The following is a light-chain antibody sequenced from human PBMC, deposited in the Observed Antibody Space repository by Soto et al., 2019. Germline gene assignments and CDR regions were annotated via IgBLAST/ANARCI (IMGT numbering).Light chain of an antibody. CDR3: SSHTSSSTLG. J-gene: IGLJ2*01. CDR2: DVT. CDR1: SSDVGGYDY. V-gene: IGLV2-14*01. Sequence: QAVVTQPASVSGSPGQSITISCTGTSSDVGGYDYVSWYQQHPGKAPKIMIFDVTNRPSGVSHRFSGSKSGNTASLTLSGLQAEDEADYDCSSHTSSSTLGFGGGTKLPVL.